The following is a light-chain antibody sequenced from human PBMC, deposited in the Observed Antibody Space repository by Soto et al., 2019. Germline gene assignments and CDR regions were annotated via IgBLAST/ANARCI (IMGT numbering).Light chain of an antibody. CDR3: QQYDDWPLT. Sequence: EIVMTQSPATLSLSPGERATLSCRASQSVSSNLAWYQHKPRQAPRLLLYDASTRATAIPGRFSGSGSGTVFTLTISSLQSEDFALYCCQQYDDWPLTFGGGTKVEIK. J-gene: IGKJ4*01. V-gene: IGKV3D-15*01. CDR1: QSVSSN. CDR2: DAS.